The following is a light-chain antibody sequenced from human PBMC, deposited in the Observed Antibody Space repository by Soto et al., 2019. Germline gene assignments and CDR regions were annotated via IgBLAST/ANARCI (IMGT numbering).Light chain of an antibody. Sequence: QSVLTQPPSLSGFPGQSVTISCTGTSSYVGSYNRVSWYQQPPGTAPKLMIYEVSNRPSGVPDRFSGSKSGNTASLTISGLQAEDEADYYCNSYTSTNTYVFGTGTKVTVL. CDR1: SSYVGSYNR. V-gene: IGLV2-18*02. CDR2: EVS. J-gene: IGLJ1*01. CDR3: NSYTSTNTYV.